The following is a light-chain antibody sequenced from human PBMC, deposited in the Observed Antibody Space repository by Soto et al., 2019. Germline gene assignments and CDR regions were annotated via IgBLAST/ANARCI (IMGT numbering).Light chain of an antibody. CDR1: QVISTS. V-gene: IGKV1-9*01. J-gene: IGKJ5*01. Sequence: EIHLTDSPAFLSPSILESVRITFRASQVISTSLAWYHVKPGKAPKLLIYGASTLESGVPSRFSATVSGTEFSLTITSLQPEDFATYYCQQLFDSPITFGQGTRLEIK. CDR2: GAS. CDR3: QQLFDSPIT.